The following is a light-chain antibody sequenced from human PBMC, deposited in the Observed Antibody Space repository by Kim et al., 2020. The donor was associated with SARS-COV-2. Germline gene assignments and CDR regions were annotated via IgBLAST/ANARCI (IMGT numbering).Light chain of an antibody. CDR3: QSYDTTNHWV. J-gene: IGLJ3*02. CDR1: GGSSASNC. Sequence: TLACTRRGGSSASNCVRWCRRRPGGAPPAVIYEDNQGPSGVPYRCSGSGDTSSNSASLTIAGLKAEDGADYCCQSYDTTNHWVFGGGTQLTVL. V-gene: IGLV6-57*03. CDR2: EDN.